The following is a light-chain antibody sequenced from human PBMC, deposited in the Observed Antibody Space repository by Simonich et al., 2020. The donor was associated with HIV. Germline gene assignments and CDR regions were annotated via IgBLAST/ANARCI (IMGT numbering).Light chain of an antibody. CDR1: SRDVGGYNY. V-gene: IGLV2-14*03. Sequence: QSALTQPASVSGSPGQSITISCTGTSRDVGGYNYVPWYQPHPGKAPKLLIYDVSNRPSGVSNRFSGSKSGNTASLTISGLQAEDEADYYCSSYTSSSTQVFGGGTKLTVL. CDR2: DVS. J-gene: IGLJ2*01. CDR3: SSYTSSSTQV.